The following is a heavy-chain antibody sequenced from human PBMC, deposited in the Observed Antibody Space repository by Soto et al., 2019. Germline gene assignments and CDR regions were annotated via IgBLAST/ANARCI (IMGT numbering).Heavy chain of an antibody. CDR1: GFTFSSYA. J-gene: IGHJ5*02. CDR3: AKDPGSSGYQRNNWFDP. D-gene: IGHD3-22*01. V-gene: IGHV3-23*01. Sequence: PGGSLRLSCAASGFTFSSYAMSWVRQAPGKGLEWVSAISGSGGSTYYADSVKGRFTISRDNSKNTLYLQMNSLRAEDTAVYYCAKDPGSSGYQRNNWFDPWGQGTLVTVSS. CDR2: ISGSGGST.